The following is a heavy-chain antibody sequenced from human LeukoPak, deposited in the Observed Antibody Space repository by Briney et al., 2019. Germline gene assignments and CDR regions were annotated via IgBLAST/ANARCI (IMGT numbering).Heavy chain of an antibody. CDR2: IGKGGDT. Sequence: GGSLRLSCAASGLTFSTYDMHWVRQATGEGLEWVSGIGKGGDTYYVGSVKGRFTISGENAKNSLYLQMNSLRSGDTAVYYCARGGYSGFDVWGQGRVVTVSS. J-gene: IGHJ3*01. V-gene: IGHV3-13*01. D-gene: IGHD5-12*01. CDR1: GLTFSTYD. CDR3: ARGGYSGFDV.